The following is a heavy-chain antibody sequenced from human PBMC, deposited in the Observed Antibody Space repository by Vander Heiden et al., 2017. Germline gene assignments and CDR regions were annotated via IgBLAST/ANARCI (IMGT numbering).Heavy chain of an antibody. D-gene: IGHD2-2*01. J-gene: IGHJ4*02. CDR3: ARVSPYCSSTRCYLDY. Sequence: QVQLVQSGPAVKKPGAAVTVSCTGSGKTFTGYYMHWVRQAPGQGLEGMGWIIPNSGGTNHAQKLQGRVTMTRDTSISTAYMELSRMRSEETAVYYCARVSPYCSSTRCYLDYWCQGSLVTVYS. V-gene: IGHV1-2*02. CDR2: IIPNSGGT. CDR1: GKTFTGYY.